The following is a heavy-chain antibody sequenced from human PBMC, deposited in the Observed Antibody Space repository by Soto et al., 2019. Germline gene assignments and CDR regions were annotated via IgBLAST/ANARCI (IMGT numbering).Heavy chain of an antibody. Sequence: SETLSLTCTVSGDSVSSVGFHWAWLRRPPGKGLEWIGYIYNGGSTYYRPSLESRMHMPLDATRNHYSLRLTSVTAADTAVYFCARAPVGLDTISYFDYWGQGKLVTVSS. CDR2: IYNGGST. CDR3: ARAPVGLDTISYFDY. J-gene: IGHJ4*02. V-gene: IGHV4-30-4*01. CDR1: GDSVSSVGFH. D-gene: IGHD3-3*01.